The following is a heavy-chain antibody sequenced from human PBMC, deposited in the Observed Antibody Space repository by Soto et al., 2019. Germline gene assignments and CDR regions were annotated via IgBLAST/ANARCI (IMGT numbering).Heavy chain of an antibody. CDR2: ISGGDGNT. J-gene: IGHJ3*02. CDR1: GFTFSSYA. D-gene: IGHD7-27*01. V-gene: IGHV3-23*01. Sequence: GGSLRLSCAASGFTFSSYAMSWVRQAPGKGLEWVSAISGGDGNTYYADSVKGRFTISRDNSKNTLYLQMNSLRAEDAAVYYCAKDPLTGDKGGSSYAFDIWGQGTMVTVSS. CDR3: AKDPLTGDKGGSSYAFDI.